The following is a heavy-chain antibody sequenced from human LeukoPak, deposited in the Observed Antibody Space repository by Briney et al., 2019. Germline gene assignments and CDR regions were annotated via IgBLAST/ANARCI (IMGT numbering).Heavy chain of an antibody. CDR2: ISDSGDST. Sequence: PGGSLRLSCAASGFTFSKYGMSWVRQAPGKGLEWVSAISDSGDSTDYADSVKGRFTISRDNSRNTLPLQMNSLRAEDTAVYYCAKYLWARGGLYTDLFDYWGQGTLVTVSS. J-gene: IGHJ4*02. V-gene: IGHV3-23*01. CDR3: AKYLWARGGLYTDLFDY. CDR1: GFTFSKYG. D-gene: IGHD3-16*01.